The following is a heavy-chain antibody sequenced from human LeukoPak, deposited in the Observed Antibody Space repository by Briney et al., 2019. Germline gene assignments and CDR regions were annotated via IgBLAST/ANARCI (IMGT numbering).Heavy chain of an antibody. CDR1: GFTFSSYE. J-gene: IGHJ4*02. V-gene: IGHV3-30*04. Sequence: GGSLRLSCAASGFTFSSYEMNWVRQAPGKGLEWVALISYNGGKKEYADSVKGRFTIDRDNSKNTVYLQMNSLRPDDTAIYFCARQEAKSYYYEGLDYWGQGILVTASS. D-gene: IGHD3-22*01. CDR2: ISYNGGKK. CDR3: ARQEAKSYYYEGLDY.